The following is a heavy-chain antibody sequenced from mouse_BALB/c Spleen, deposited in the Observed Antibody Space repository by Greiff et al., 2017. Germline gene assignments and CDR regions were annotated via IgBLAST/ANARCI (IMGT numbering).Heavy chain of an antibody. V-gene: IGHV4-1*02. CDR1: GFDFSRYW. CDR2: INPDSSTI. Sequence: EVKLLESGGGLVQPGGSLKLSCAASGFDFSRYWMSWVRQAPGKGLEWIGEINPDSSTINYTPSLKDKFIISRDNAKNTLYLQMSKVRSEDTALYYCARPKYYGHYFDVWGAGTTVTVSS. J-gene: IGHJ1*01. CDR3: ARPKYYGHYFDV. D-gene: IGHD1-2*01.